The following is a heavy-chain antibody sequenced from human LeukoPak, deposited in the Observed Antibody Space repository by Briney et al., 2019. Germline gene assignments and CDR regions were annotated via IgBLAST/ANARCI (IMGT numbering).Heavy chain of an antibody. D-gene: IGHD3-16*01. Sequence: ASVKLSRKASGYTFTGYYMHWVRQAPGQGLEWRGGINPNSGGTNYAQKFQGRVTMTRDTSISTAYMELSRLRSDDTAVYFCASFPMGSSLGWFDPWGQGTLVTVSS. CDR2: INPNSGGT. V-gene: IGHV1-2*02. CDR3: ASFPMGSSLGWFDP. CDR1: GYTFTGYY. J-gene: IGHJ5*02.